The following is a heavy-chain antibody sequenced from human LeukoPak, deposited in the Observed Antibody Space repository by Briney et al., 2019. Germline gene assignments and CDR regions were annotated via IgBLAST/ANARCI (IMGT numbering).Heavy chain of an antibody. CDR2: INPNSGGT. CDR1: GYTFTGYY. D-gene: IGHD3-3*01. Sequence: GASVKVSCKASGYTFTGYYMHWVRQAPGQGLEWMGWINPNSGGTNYAQKFQGRVTMTRDTSISTAYMELSRLRSDDTAVYYCVRDLQGGVLRFLEWPLDYWGQGTLVTVSS. J-gene: IGHJ4*02. CDR3: VRDLQGGVLRFLEWPLDY. V-gene: IGHV1-2*02.